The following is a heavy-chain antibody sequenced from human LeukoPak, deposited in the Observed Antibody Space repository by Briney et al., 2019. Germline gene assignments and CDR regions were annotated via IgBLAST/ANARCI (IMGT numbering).Heavy chain of an antibody. CDR1: GYTFTSYG. J-gene: IGHJ3*02. D-gene: IGHD3-22*01. CDR3: ASGYYDSSGYYLGDAFDI. Sequence: ASVKVSCKASGYTFTSYGISWVRQAPGQGLEWMGWISAYNGNTNYAQKLQGRVTMTTDTSTSTAYMELRSLRSDDTAVYYCASGYYDSSGYYLGDAFDIRGQGTMVTVSS. CDR2: ISAYNGNT. V-gene: IGHV1-18*01.